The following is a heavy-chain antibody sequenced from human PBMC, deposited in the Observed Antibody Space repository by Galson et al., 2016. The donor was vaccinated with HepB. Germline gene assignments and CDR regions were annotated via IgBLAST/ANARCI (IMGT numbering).Heavy chain of an antibody. Sequence: SETLSPTCTVSRGSISSIGSYWGWLRQPPLKGLEWIGLISFSGIPYYKPSPKSRVTFSVDTSKNQVALSLTSVTAAETAMYYCARKLPLVTREDHHAFDIWGLGTMVTVSS. CDR1: RGSISSIGSY. V-gene: IGHV4-39*01. CDR2: ISFSGIP. CDR3: ARKLPLVTREDHHAFDI. J-gene: IGHJ3*02. D-gene: IGHD5-18*01.